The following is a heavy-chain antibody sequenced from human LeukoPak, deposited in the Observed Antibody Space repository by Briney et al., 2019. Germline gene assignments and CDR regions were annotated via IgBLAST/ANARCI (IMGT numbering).Heavy chain of an antibody. V-gene: IGHV3-21*01. CDR3: ARASRGEDDFWSGYHDGDYFDY. J-gene: IGHJ4*02. CDR1: GFTFSSYA. D-gene: IGHD3-3*01. CDR2: ISSSSSYI. Sequence: GGSLRLSCAASGFTFSSYAMHWVRQAPGKGLEWVSSISSSSSYIYYADSVKGRFTISRDNAKNSLYLQMNSLRAEDTAVYYCARASRGEDDFWSGYHDGDYFDYWGQGTLVTVSS.